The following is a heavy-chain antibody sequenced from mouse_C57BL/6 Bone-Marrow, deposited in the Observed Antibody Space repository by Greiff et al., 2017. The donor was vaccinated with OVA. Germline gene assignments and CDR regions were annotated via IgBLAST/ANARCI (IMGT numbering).Heavy chain of an antibody. CDR1: GYSITSDY. V-gene: IGHV3-8*01. CDR2: ISYSGST. D-gene: IGHD1-1*01. Sequence: VQLKESGPGLAKPSQTLSLTCSVTGYSITSDYWNWIRKFPGNKLEYMGYISYSGSTYYNPSLKSRISITRDTSKNQYYLQLNSVTTEDTATYYCARSGIYYYGSYWYFDVWGTGTTVTVSS. J-gene: IGHJ1*03. CDR3: ARSGIYYYGSYWYFDV.